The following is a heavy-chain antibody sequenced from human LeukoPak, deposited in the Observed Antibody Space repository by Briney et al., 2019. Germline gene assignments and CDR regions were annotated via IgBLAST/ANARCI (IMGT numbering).Heavy chain of an antibody. CDR2: IWYDGSNK. CDR3: ARDYPGSFLLDY. Sequence: GGSLRLSCAASGFTFSSYGMHWVRQAPGKGLEWVAVIWYDGSNKYYADSVKGRFTISRDNSKNTLYLQMNSLRAEDTAVYYCARDYPGSFLLDYWGQGTLVTVSS. J-gene: IGHJ4*02. CDR1: GFTFSSYG. V-gene: IGHV3-33*01. D-gene: IGHD2/OR15-2a*01.